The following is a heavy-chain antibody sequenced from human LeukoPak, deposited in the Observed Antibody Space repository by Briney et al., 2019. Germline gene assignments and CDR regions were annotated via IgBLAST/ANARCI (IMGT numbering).Heavy chain of an antibody. Sequence: SVKVSCKASGGTFSGYAISWVRQAPGQGLEWMGGIIPIFGTANYAQKFQGRVTITADESTSTAYMELSSLRSEDTAVYYCARGPDYDLLTGYPDYYYYSMDVWGKGTTVTVSS. D-gene: IGHD3-9*01. CDR3: ARGPDYDLLTGYPDYYYYSMDV. CDR1: GGTFSGYA. CDR2: IIPIFGTA. V-gene: IGHV1-69*13. J-gene: IGHJ6*03.